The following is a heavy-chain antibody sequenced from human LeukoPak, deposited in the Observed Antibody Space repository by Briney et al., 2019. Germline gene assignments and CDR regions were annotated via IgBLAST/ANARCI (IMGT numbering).Heavy chain of an antibody. Sequence: GGSLRLSCAASGFTVSSNYMSWVRQAPGKGLEWVSVIYSGGSTYYADSVKGRFTISRDNSKNTLYLQTNSLRAEDTAVYYCAREYYYDSSGPLGSDYWGQGTLVTVSS. V-gene: IGHV3-66*01. J-gene: IGHJ4*02. CDR1: GFTVSSNY. CDR3: AREYYYDSSGPLGSDY. D-gene: IGHD3-22*01. CDR2: IYSGGST.